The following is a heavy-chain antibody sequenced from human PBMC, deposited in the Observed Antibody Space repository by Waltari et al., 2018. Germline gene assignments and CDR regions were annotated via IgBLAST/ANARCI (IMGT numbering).Heavy chain of an antibody. V-gene: IGHV4-34*01. CDR3: ARAPSFHYGVFSVPLTLDY. J-gene: IGHJ3*01. Sequence: QVQLNQWGAGVLKPSETLSLQFAVYGESFSDHFWTWIRQPQGKGLEWIGQMNHRGSGTYNPSLKNRVTISVYTSMNQFSLMMTSLTAADTAVYYCARAPSFHYGVFSVPLTLDYWSQGTMVFVSS. CDR2: MNHRGSG. D-gene: IGHD4-17*01. CDR1: GESFSDHF.